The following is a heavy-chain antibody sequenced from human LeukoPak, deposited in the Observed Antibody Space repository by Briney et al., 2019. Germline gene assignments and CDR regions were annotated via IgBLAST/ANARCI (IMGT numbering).Heavy chain of an antibody. CDR3: ARVAYAIFHYFDY. CDR1: GFTFSSYW. V-gene: IGHV3-7*01. Sequence: PGGSPRLSCAASGFTFSSYWMSWVRQAPGKGLEWVANIKQDGSEKYYVDSVKGRFTIPRDNAKNSLYLQMNSLRAEDTAVYYCARVAYAIFHYFDYWGQGTLVTVSS. CDR2: IKQDGSEK. J-gene: IGHJ4*02. D-gene: IGHD2-8*01.